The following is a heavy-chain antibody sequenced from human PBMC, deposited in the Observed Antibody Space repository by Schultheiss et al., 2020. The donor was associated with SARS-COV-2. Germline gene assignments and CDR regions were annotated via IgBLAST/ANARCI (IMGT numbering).Heavy chain of an antibody. J-gene: IGHJ6*02. V-gene: IGHV3-21*01. CDR2: ISSSSSYI. Sequence: GGSLRLSCITSGFTFSSYAMSWVRQAPGKGLEWVSSISSSSSYIYYADSVKGRFTISRDNAKNSLYLQMNSLRAEDTAVYYCARDNYDFWSVTGGMDVWGQGTTVTVSS. D-gene: IGHD3-3*01. CDR3: ARDNYDFWSVTGGMDV. CDR1: GFTFSSYA.